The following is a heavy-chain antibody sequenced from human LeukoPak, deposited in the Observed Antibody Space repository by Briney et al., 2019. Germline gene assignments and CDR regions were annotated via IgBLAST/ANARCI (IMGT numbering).Heavy chain of an antibody. CDR3: ARGITKYYYYYMDV. V-gene: IGHV3-21*01. D-gene: IGHD3-10*01. CDR2: ISSSSSYI. Sequence: GGSLRLSCAASGFTFSSYSMNWVRQAPGKGLEWVSSISSSSSYIYYADSVKGRFAISRDNAKNPLYLQMNSLRAEDTAVYYCARGITKYYYYYMDVWGKGTTVTVSS. CDR1: GFTFSSYS. J-gene: IGHJ6*03.